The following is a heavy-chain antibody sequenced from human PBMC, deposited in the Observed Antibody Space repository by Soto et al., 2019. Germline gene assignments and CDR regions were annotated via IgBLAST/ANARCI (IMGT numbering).Heavy chain of an antibody. V-gene: IGHV3-30-3*01. CDR3: ARGLGYCSGGSCYVGPNWFDP. CDR1: GFTFSSYA. J-gene: IGHJ5*02. CDR2: ISYDGSNK. D-gene: IGHD2-15*01. Sequence: GGSLRLSCAASGFTFSSYAMHWVRQAPGKGLEWVAVISYDGSNKYYADSVKGRFIISRDNSKNTLYLQMNSLRAEDTAVYYCARGLGYCSGGSCYVGPNWFDPWGQGTLVTVSS.